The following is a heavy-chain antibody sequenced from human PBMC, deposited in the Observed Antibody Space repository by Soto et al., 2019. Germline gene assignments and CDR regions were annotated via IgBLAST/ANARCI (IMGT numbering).Heavy chain of an antibody. CDR1: GFTFSSYG. Sequence: ESGGGVVQPGRSLRLSCAASGFTFSSYGMHWVRQAPGKGLEWVAVISYDGSNKYYADSVKGRFTISRDNSKNTLYLQMNSLRAEDTAVYYCAKSKVVPAAMPDAFDIWGQGTMVTVSS. CDR3: AKSKVVPAAMPDAFDI. D-gene: IGHD2-2*01. CDR2: ISYDGSNK. V-gene: IGHV3-30*18. J-gene: IGHJ3*02.